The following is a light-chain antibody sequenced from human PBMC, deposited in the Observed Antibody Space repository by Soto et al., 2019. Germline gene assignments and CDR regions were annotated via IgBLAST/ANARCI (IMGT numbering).Light chain of an antibody. CDR3: SAYTVSRTYV. V-gene: IGLV2-14*03. CDR1: SSDVGAYNF. J-gene: IGLJ1*01. Sequence: SVLTQPASVSGSPGQSITISCTGTSSDVGAYNFVSWHQQHPGKAPKLMIYNVYDRPSGISYRFSGSKSGNTASLTISGLQGEDEADYYCSAYTVSRTYVFGTETKLTVL. CDR2: NVY.